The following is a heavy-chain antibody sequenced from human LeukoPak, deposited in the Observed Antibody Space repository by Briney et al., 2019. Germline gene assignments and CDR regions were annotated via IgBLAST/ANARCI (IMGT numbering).Heavy chain of an antibody. Sequence: GGSLRLSCAASGFTFSSYSMYWVRQAPGKGLEWVSSISSSSSYIYYADSVKGRFTISRDNAKNSLYLQMNSLRAEDTAVYYCAGGGDSYYDYVWGIERFVYWGQGTLVTVSS. CDR1: GFTFSSYS. J-gene: IGHJ4*02. V-gene: IGHV3-21*01. CDR2: ISSSSSYI. CDR3: AGGGDSYYDYVWGIERFVY. D-gene: IGHD3-16*01.